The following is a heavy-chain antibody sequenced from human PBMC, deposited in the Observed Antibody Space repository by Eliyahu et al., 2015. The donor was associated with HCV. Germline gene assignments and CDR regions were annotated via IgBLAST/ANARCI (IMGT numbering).Heavy chain of an antibody. V-gene: IGHV4-34*01. J-gene: IGHJ6*02. CDR3: ARGGSGYCSGGSCYVRYYYYYGMDV. Sequence: QVQLQQWGAGLLKPSETLSLTXXVYGXSXSGYYWSXIRQPPGKGLEGIGEINQSGSTNYNPSLKSRVTISVDTSKNQFSLKLSSVTAADTAVYYCARGGSGYCSGGSCYVRYYYYYGMDVWGQGTTVTVSS. CDR1: GXSXSGYY. CDR2: INQSGST. D-gene: IGHD2-15*01.